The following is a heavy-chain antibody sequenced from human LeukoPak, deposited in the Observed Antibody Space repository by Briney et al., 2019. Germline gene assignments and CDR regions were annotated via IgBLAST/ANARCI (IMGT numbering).Heavy chain of an antibody. V-gene: IGHV3-33*06. Sequence: GGSLRLSCAACGFTFSSYGMRWVRQAPGKGLEWVAVIWYDGSNKYYADSVKGRFTISRDNSKNTLYLQMNSLRAEDTAVYYCAKDDTAMDSGWFDPWGQGTLVTVSS. CDR3: AKDDTAMDSGWFDP. CDR1: GFTFSSYG. D-gene: IGHD5-18*01. CDR2: IWYDGSNK. J-gene: IGHJ5*02.